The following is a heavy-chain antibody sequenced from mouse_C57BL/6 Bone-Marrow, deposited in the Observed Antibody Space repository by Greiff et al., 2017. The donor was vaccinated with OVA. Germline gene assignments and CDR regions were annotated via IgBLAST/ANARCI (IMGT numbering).Heavy chain of an antibody. Sequence: QVQLQQPGAELVKPGASVKVSCKASGYTFTSYWMHWVKQRPGQGLEWIGRINPSDSDTNYNQKFKGKATLTVDKSSSTAYMQLSSLTSEDSAVYYCAINYGSSYIFDYWGQGTTLTVSS. CDR2: INPSDSDT. CDR1: GYTFTSYW. D-gene: IGHD1-1*01. V-gene: IGHV1-74*01. J-gene: IGHJ2*01. CDR3: AINYGSSYIFDY.